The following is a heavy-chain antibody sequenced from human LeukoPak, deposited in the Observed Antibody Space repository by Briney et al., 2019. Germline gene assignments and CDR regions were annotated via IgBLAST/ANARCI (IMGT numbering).Heavy chain of an antibody. CDR2: ISHDGTNE. J-gene: IGHJ3*02. Sequence: GGSLRLSCVASGFIFSDYAMHWVRQAPGKGLEWVAIISHDGTNEYHADSVKGRFTISRDNSKNTLYLQMNSLRAEDTAVYYCARAGIAVAGTSDAFDIWGQGTMVTVSS. V-gene: IGHV3-30*04. CDR3: ARAGIAVAGTSDAFDI. D-gene: IGHD6-19*01. CDR1: GFIFSDYA.